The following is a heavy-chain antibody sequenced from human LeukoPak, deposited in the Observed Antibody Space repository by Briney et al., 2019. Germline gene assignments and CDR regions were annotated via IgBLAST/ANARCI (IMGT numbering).Heavy chain of an antibody. CDR1: GGSITTDY. J-gene: IGHJ4*02. CDR3: ARRNRRGSYFDY. D-gene: IGHD1-26*01. Sequence: SETLSLTCTVSGGSITTDYWSWIRQPPGKGLEWIGYIYYTGSTNYNPSLKSRVTISVDTSKNQFSLKLSSVTAADTAVYYCARRNRRGSYFDYWGQGTLVTVSS. CDR2: IYYTGST. V-gene: IGHV4-59*12.